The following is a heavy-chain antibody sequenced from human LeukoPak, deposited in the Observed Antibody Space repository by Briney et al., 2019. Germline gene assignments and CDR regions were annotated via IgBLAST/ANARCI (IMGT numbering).Heavy chain of an antibody. J-gene: IGHJ4*02. Sequence: ASLMHSCKASGYTFTIYGTTWGRQAPAQGLEWMGWISAYNGNTKCVLKFQGRVTMTTDTSTSTAYMKLMSLRSDYAAVYYCARAGGAVADQFDYWGQGTLVTVSS. CDR1: GYTFTIYG. D-gene: IGHD6-19*01. CDR2: ISAYNGNT. V-gene: IGHV1-18*04. CDR3: ARAGGAVADQFDY.